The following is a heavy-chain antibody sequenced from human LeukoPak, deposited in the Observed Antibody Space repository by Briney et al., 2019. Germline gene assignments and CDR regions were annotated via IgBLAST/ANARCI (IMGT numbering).Heavy chain of an antibody. J-gene: IGHJ4*02. D-gene: IGHD4-23*01. CDR2: ISGSGGST. V-gene: IGHV3-23*01. Sequence: QPGRSLRLSRAASGFTFSSYAMSWVRQAPGEGLGWVSAISGSGGSTYYADSVKGRFTISRDNPKNTLYLQMNSLRAEYTAVYYCAKDPYGGNSVYWGQGTLVTVSS. CDR1: GFTFSSYA. CDR3: AKDPYGGNSVY.